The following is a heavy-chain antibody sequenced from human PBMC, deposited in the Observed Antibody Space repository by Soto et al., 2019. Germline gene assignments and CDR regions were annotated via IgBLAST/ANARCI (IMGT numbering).Heavy chain of an antibody. D-gene: IGHD3-22*01. J-gene: IGHJ5*02. CDR2: ISGSGDRT. Sequence: EVQLLESGGGLVQPGGSLRLSCAASGITISNYPMSWVRQAPGKGLDWVSGISGSGDRTYYADSAKGRFTISKDISKNPLSLQRDSLRVEYTAVYFCVKDDGGYPATAPPWGQGTLVTVSS. CDR1: GITISNYP. CDR3: VKDDGGYPATAPP. V-gene: IGHV3-23*01.